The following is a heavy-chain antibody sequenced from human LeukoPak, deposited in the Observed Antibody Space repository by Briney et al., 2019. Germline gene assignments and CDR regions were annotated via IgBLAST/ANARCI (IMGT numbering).Heavy chain of an antibody. CDR2: ISAYNGNT. CDR1: GYTFTRYG. D-gene: IGHD5-12*01. Sequence: ASVKVSCKASGYTFTRYGISWVRQAPGQGLEWMGWISAYNGNTNYAQKPQGRVTMTTDTSTSTAYMELRSLRSDDTAVYYCARVDIVATRAYYYYGMDVWGQGTTVTVSS. CDR3: ARVDIVATRAYYYYGMDV. V-gene: IGHV1-18*01. J-gene: IGHJ6*02.